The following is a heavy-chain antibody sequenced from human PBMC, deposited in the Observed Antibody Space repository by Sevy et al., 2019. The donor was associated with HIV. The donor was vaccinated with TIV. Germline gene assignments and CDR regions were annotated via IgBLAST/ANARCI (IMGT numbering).Heavy chain of an antibody. D-gene: IGHD3-22*01. CDR2: ISSTSGYI. CDR1: GFTFSSFN. Sequence: GGSLRLSCAASGFTFSSFNMNWVRQAPGKGLEWVSSISSTSGYIFYADSVKGRFTISRDNAKNSLYLQMNSLRAEDTAVYYCARAPGGYYFYYPDSWGQGTLVTVSS. V-gene: IGHV3-21*01. CDR3: ARAPGGYYFYYPDS. J-gene: IGHJ4*02.